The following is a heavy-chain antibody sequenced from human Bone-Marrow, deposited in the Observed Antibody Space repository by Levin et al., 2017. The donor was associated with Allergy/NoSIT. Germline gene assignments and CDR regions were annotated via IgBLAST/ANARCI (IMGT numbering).Heavy chain of an antibody. CDR1: GGSISSSNW. CDR3: ARLGVGRGAFDI. CDR2: IYDSGST. J-gene: IGHJ3*02. D-gene: IGHD2-8*01. V-gene: IGHV4-4*02. Sequence: SQTLSLTCAVSGGSISSSNWWSWVRQPPGKGLEWIGEIYDSGSTNYNPSLKSRVTISVDKSKNQFSLKLSSVTAADTAVYYCARLGVGRGAFDIWGQGTMVTVSS.